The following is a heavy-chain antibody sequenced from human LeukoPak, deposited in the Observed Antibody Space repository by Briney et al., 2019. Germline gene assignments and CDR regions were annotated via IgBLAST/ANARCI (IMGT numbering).Heavy chain of an antibody. J-gene: IGHJ6*02. V-gene: IGHV4-39*07. Sequence: SETLSLTCTVSGGSISSSSYYWSWIRQPPGKGLEWIGEINHSGSTNYNPSLKSRVTISVDTSKNQFSLKLSSVTAADTAVYYCARNMGFTYYDFWSGNYGMDVWGQGTTVTVSS. D-gene: IGHD3-3*01. CDR2: INHSGST. CDR1: GGSISSSSYY. CDR3: ARNMGFTYYDFWSGNYGMDV.